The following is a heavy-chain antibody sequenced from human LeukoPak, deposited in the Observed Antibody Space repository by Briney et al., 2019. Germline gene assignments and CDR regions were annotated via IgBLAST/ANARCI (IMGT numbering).Heavy chain of an antibody. CDR3: ARGGDFLRFLEQ. Sequence: SETLSLTCTVSAGSISSSSYYWGWIRQPPGKGLEWIGRIYYSGSTYYNPSLKSRVTISVDTSKNQFSLKLSSVTAADTAVYYCARGGDFLRFLEQWGQGTLVTVSS. D-gene: IGHD3-3*01. CDR1: AGSISSSSYY. V-gene: IGHV4-39*01. J-gene: IGHJ4*02. CDR2: IYYSGST.